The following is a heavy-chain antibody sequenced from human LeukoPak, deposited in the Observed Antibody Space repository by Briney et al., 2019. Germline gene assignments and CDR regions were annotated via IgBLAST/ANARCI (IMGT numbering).Heavy chain of an antibody. CDR1: GFTFSSYG. J-gene: IGHJ3*02. Sequence: PGGSLRLSCAASGFTFSSYGMHWLRQAPGKGLEWLTIIWYDGSNEYYVDSVRGRFTISRDNSKNTLYLQMNSLRAEDTAVYYCAGETGICATPNSCHDAFDIWGQGTMVTVSS. D-gene: IGHD2-15*01. CDR2: IWYDGSNE. CDR3: AGETGICATPNSCHDAFDI. V-gene: IGHV3-33*01.